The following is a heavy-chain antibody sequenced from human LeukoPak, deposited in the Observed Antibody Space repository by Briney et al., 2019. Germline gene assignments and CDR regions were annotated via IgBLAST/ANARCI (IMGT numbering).Heavy chain of an antibody. D-gene: IGHD3-9*01. CDR2: MYYSGNT. CDR3: ARSYYDILTGYFDY. V-gene: IGHV4-30-4*01. CDR1: GGSISSGNYY. Sequence: PSETLSLTCTVSGGSISSGNYYWNWIRQPPGKGLEWIGYMYYSGNTYYNPSLKSRVAISVDTSKNQFSLKLSSVTAADTAVYYCARSYYDILTGYFDYWGQGTLVTVSS. J-gene: IGHJ4*02.